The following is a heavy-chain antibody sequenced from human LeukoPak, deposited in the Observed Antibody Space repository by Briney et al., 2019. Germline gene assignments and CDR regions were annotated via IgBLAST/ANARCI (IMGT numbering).Heavy chain of an antibody. CDR1: GGSFGGYY. D-gene: IGHD6-19*01. V-gene: IGHV4-34*01. J-gene: IGHJ6*02. Sequence: PSETLSLTCAVYGGSFGGYYWSWIRQPPGKGLEWIGEINHSGSTNYNPSLKSRVTISVDTSKNQFSLKLSSVTAADTAVYYCASQSIAVSYYYGMDVWGQGTTVTVSS. CDR3: ASQSIAVSYYYGMDV. CDR2: INHSGST.